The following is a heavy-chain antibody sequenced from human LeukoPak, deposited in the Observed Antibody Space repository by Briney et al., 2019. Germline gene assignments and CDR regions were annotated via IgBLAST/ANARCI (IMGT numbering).Heavy chain of an antibody. CDR3: ARVTVAAAAGGFDY. CDR1: GGSISSYY. D-gene: IGHD6-13*01. J-gene: IGHJ4*02. CDR2: IYYSGST. V-gene: IGHV4-59*01. Sequence: SETLSLTCTVSGGSISSYYWSWIRQPPGKGLEWIGYIYYSGSTNYNPSLKSRVTISVDTSKSQFSLKLSSVTAADTAVYYCARVTVAAAAGGFDYWGQGTLVTVSS.